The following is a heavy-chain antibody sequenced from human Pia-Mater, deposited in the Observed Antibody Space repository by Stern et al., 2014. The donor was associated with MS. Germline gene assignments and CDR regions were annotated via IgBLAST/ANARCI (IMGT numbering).Heavy chain of an antibody. CDR3: ARDSGYSSSWYPWYFDY. D-gene: IGHD6-13*01. CDR2: VSAYNGNT. CDR1: GYTFTSYG. Sequence: QVQLVQSGAEVKKPGASVKVSCKASGYTFTSYGIGWVRQAPGQGLEWMGWVSAYNGNTNYAQKLQGRVTMTTDTSTSTAYMELRSLRSDDTAVYYCARDSGYSSSWYPWYFDYWGQGTLVTVSS. J-gene: IGHJ4*02. V-gene: IGHV1-18*01.